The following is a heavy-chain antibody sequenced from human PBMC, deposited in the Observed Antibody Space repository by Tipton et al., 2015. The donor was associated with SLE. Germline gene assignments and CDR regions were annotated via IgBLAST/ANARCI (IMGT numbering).Heavy chain of an antibody. Sequence: TLSLTCTVSGGSISSSSYYWGWIRQPPGKGLEWIGSIYYSGSTYYNPSLKSRVTISVDTSKNQFSLKLSSVTAADTAVYYCARELQQLVAFDIWRQGTMVTVSS. CDR2: IYYSGST. CDR3: ARELQQLVAFDI. V-gene: IGHV4-39*07. CDR1: GGSISSSSYY. J-gene: IGHJ3*02. D-gene: IGHD6-6*01.